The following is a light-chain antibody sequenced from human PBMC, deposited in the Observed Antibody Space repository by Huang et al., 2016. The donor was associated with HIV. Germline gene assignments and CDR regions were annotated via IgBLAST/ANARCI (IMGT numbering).Light chain of an antibody. J-gene: IGKJ1*01. Sequence: ETVMTQSPATLSVPPGEGATLSCRATQGVGVNLAWYQQRLGQAPRLLIHSASIRATGTSDMFSGGGSGTEFTLTISRLQPEDSAVYYCQQYNNGPPWTFGQGTKVE. CDR2: SAS. CDR1: QGVGVN. V-gene: IGKV3-15*01. CDR3: QQYNNGPPWT.